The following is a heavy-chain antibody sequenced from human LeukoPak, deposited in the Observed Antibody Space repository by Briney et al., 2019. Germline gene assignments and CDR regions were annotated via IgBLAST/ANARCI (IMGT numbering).Heavy chain of an antibody. J-gene: IGHJ6*03. CDR3: ARTRGGQLYYYYYYIDV. CDR1: GFTFSGYG. D-gene: IGHD3-16*01. CDR2: ISYDGSNK. V-gene: IGHV3-33*05. Sequence: GGSLRLSCAASGFTFSGYGMHWVRQAPGKGLEWVAVISYDGSNKYYADSVKGRFTISRDNSKNTLYLQMNSLRAEDTAVYYCARTRGGQLYYYYYYIDVWGKGTTVTVSS.